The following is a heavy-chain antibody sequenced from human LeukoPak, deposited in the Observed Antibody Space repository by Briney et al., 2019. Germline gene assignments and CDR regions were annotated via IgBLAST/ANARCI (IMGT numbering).Heavy chain of an antibody. D-gene: IGHD6-13*01. Sequence: VASVKVSCKASGYTFTSYGISWVRQAPGQGLEWMGWISAYNGNTNYAHKLQGRVTMTTDPSTRTAYMELRSLRSDDTAVYYCARDRSAAELAFDIWGQGTMLTVSS. CDR2: ISAYNGNT. CDR1: GYTFTSYG. CDR3: ARDRSAAELAFDI. J-gene: IGHJ3*02. V-gene: IGHV1-18*01.